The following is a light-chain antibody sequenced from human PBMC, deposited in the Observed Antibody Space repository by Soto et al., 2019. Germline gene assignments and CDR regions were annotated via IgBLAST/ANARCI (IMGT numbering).Light chain of an antibody. Sequence: QSVLTQPPSVSAAPGQKVTISCSGSSSNIGKNYVSWYQQLPGTAPKLLIYDNNKRPSGIPDLFSGSKSGTSATLAITGLQTRDEGDYYCGTWDGRLSALFGGGTKRTVL. CDR3: GTWDGRLSAL. CDR2: DNN. J-gene: IGLJ2*01. V-gene: IGLV1-51*01. CDR1: SSNIGKNY.